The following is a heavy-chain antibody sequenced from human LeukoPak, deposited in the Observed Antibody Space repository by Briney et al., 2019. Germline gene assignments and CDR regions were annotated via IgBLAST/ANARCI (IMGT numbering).Heavy chain of an antibody. V-gene: IGHV3-30*02. CDR2: IRYDGSNK. CDR1: GFTFSSYG. D-gene: IGHD2-2*01. Sequence: GGSLRLSCAASGFTFSSYGMHWVRQAPGKGLEWVAFIRYDGSNKYYADSVKGRFTISRDNSKNTLYLQVNSLRAEDTAVYYCARDNVICNNNSCYAMNNWFDPWGQGTLVTVSS. CDR3: ARDNVICNNNSCYAMNNWFDP. J-gene: IGHJ5*02.